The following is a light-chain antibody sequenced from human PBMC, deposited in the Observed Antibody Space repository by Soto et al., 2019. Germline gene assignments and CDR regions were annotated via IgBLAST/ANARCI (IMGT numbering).Light chain of an antibody. V-gene: IGKV3-20*01. CDR2: AAS. J-gene: IGKJ2*01. CDR3: QHYGPSTPYT. Sequence: EIVLTQSPGTLSLSPGERATLSCRASRSFASSYLAWYQRKPGQSPRLLIYAASNRAAGIPDTFTGSGSGTDFTLTISRVEPEDCAVYYCQHYGPSTPYTFGQGTKVEIK. CDR1: RSFASSY.